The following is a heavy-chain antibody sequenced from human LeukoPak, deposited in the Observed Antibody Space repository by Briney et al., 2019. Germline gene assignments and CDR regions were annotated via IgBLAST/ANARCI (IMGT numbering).Heavy chain of an antibody. CDR1: GGSISSYY. D-gene: IGHD2-15*01. V-gene: IGHV4-59*01. J-gene: IGHJ4*02. CDR2: IYYSGST. CDR3: ARVGVPVRYCSGGSCDRVRYFDY. Sequence: SETLSLTCTVSGGSISSYYCSWIRQPPGKGLEWIGYIYYSGSTNYNPSLKSRVTISVDTSKNQFSPKLSSVTAADTAVYYCARVGVPVRYCSGGSCDRVRYFDYWGQGTLVTVSS.